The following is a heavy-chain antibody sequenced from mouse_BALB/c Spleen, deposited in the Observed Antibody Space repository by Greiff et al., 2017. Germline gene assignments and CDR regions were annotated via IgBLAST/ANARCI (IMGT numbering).Heavy chain of an antibody. D-gene: IGHD1-2*01. V-gene: IGHV1-7*01. CDR3: ARGLRLYWYFDV. CDR2: INPSTGYT. CDR1: GYTFTSYW. Sequence: VQLQESGAELAKPGASVKMSCKASGYTFTSYWMHWVKQRPGQGLEWIGYINPSTGYTEYNQKFKDKATLTADKSSSTAYMQLSSLTSEDSAVYYCARGLRLYWYFDVWGAGTTVTVSS. J-gene: IGHJ1*01.